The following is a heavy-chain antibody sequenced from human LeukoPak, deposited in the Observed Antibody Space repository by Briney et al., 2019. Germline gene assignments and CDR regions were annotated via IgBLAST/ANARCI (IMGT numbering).Heavy chain of an antibody. D-gene: IGHD1/OR15-1a*01. Sequence: SGGSLRLSCAASGFTFSGYWMSWVRQAPGKGLEWVANIRQDGSDKYYVDSVRGRFTISRDNADYSLYLRMNSLRAEDTAVYYCAKQRGQGYYFDYWGQGILVTVSS. CDR2: IRQDGSDK. CDR1: GFTFSGYW. V-gene: IGHV3-7*01. CDR3: AKQRGQGYYFDY. J-gene: IGHJ4*02.